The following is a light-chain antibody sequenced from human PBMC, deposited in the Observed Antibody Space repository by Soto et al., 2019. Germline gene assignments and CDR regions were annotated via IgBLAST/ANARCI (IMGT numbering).Light chain of an antibody. V-gene: IGLV2-14*01. CDR2: EVS. J-gene: IGLJ1*01. Sequence: SVLTQPASVSGSPGQSITISCTGTSSDVGGYNYVSWYQQHPGKAPKLMIYEVSNRPSGVSNRFSGSKSGNTASLTISGLQAEDEADYYCSLYTTDSTYVFGPGTKVTVL. CDR1: SSDVGGYNY. CDR3: SLYTTDSTYV.